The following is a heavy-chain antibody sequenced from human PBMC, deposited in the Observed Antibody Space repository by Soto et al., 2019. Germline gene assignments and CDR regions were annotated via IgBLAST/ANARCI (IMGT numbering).Heavy chain of an antibody. V-gene: IGHV1-69*01. Sequence: QVQLVQSGAEVKRPGSSVKVSCEASGGTFNNYAITWVRQAPGQGLEWMGGIIPMFGTNYAQKFQDRVTIAADESTGTAYMERRGLRSEDTAVYFCARPNSYGVTFHYYYGMDVWGQGTTVTVSS. CDR2: IIPMFGT. CDR3: ARPNSYGVTFHYYYGMDV. J-gene: IGHJ6*02. CDR1: GGTFNNYA. D-gene: IGHD3-10*01.